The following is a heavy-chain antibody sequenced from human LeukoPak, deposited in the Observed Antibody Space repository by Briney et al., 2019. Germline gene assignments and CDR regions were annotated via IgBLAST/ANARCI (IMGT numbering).Heavy chain of an antibody. V-gene: IGHV4-39*07. CDR2: IYYSGST. D-gene: IGHD3-3*01. CDR1: GGSVSRSPYY. J-gene: IGHJ6*03. CDR3: AKAPPKEYDFWSGYYNYMDV. Sequence: PSETLSLTCSVSGGSVSRSPYYWGWIRQPPGKGLEWIGNIYYSGSTYYNPSLKSRVTISVDTSKNQFSLKVTSVTAADTAVYYCAKAPPKEYDFWSGYYNYMDVWGKGTTVTVSS.